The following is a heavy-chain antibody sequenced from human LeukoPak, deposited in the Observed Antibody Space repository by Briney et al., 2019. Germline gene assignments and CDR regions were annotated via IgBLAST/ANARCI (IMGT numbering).Heavy chain of an antibody. CDR3: ARPAARGFDAFDI. V-gene: IGHV4-61*02. D-gene: IGHD2-2*01. CDR1: GGSISSGSYY. CDR2: ICTSGGT. J-gene: IGHJ3*02. Sequence: SQTLSLTCTVSGGSISSGSYYWSWIRQPAGKGLEWIGRICTSGGTNYNPSLKSRVTISVDTSKNQFSLKLSSVTAADTAVYYCARPAARGFDAFDIWGQGIMVTVSS.